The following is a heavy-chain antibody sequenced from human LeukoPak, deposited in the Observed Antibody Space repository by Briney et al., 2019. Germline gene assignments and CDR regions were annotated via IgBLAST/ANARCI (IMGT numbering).Heavy chain of an antibody. CDR2: ISSSSYI. D-gene: IGHD6-19*01. CDR3: ARDGQWLAELVDY. V-gene: IGHV3-21*04. Sequence: GGSLRLSCAASGFTFSSYSMNWVRQAPGKGLEWVSSISSSSYIYYADSVKGRFTISRDNAKNSLYLQMNSLRAEDTAVYYCARDGQWLAELVDYWGQGTLVTVSS. J-gene: IGHJ4*02. CDR1: GFTFSSYS.